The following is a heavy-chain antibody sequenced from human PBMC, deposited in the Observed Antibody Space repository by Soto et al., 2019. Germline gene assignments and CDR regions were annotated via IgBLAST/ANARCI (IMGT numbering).Heavy chain of an antibody. V-gene: IGHV4-39*01. CDR1: GGSILTGTSY. J-gene: IGHJ3*02. Sequence: SETLYLPGTVSGGSILTGTSYWGWIRQPPGKGLEWIGTISYSGSTYYNPSLKSRVTISVDTSKNQFSLKLPSVTAADTAVYYCARSHRSVYDACDIWGQGTMVT. CDR3: ARSHRSVYDACDI. CDR2: ISYSGST.